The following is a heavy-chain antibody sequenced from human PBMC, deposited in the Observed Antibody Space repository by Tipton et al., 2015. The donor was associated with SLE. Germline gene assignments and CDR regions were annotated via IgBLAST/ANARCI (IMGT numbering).Heavy chain of an antibody. V-gene: IGHV4-34*01. D-gene: IGHD1-26*01. CDR1: GGSISSYY. J-gene: IGHJ3*01. Sequence: AGLVKPSETLSLTCTVSGGSISSYYWSWIRQTPGEGLEWIGEINHTGGTNYNPSLESRVTMSVDTSKNQFSLKLSSVTAADTAMYYCVRERKYVVRFRELVAPDLWGQGTAITVSS. CDR3: VRERKYVVRFRELVAPDL. CDR2: INHTGGT.